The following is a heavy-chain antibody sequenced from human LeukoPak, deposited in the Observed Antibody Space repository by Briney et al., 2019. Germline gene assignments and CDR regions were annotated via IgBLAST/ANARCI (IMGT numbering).Heavy chain of an antibody. CDR1: GFSFTTNW. CDR3: ANVPRSTVSY. CDR2: LNEDGTVK. Sequence: GGSLRLSCAASGFSFTTNWMHWVRQTPGKRLEWVAELNEDGTVKYYVDSVKGRFTISRDNAKNSLYLQMNRLRAEDTGVYFCANVPRSTVSYWGRGTLVTVSA. J-gene: IGHJ4*02. V-gene: IGHV3-7*01. D-gene: IGHD1-14*01.